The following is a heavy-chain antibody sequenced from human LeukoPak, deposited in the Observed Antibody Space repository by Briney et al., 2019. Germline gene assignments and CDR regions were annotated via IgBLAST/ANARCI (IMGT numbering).Heavy chain of an antibody. D-gene: IGHD6-19*01. J-gene: IGHJ4*02. CDR3: ARSGSGTRFDY. V-gene: IGHV5-51*01. Sequence: GESLKISSQGSGXSFTNYCIAWVRQMPGKGLEWMGIIYPGDSDTRYSPSFQGQVTISADKSISTAYLQWSSLKASDTAMFYCARSGSGTRFDYWGQGTQVTVSS. CDR1: GXSFTNYC. CDR2: IYPGDSDT.